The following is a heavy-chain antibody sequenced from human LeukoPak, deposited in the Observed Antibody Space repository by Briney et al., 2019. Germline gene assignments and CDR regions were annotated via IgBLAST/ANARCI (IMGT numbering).Heavy chain of an antibody. CDR1: GGSISSYY. CDR2: IYTSWTT. Sequence: SETLSLTCTFCGGSISSYYWSWMRQPAGKGREWMGRIYTSWTTNYNPSLRSRITMSPDRSKNQLSLKLSSVTAADTAVYYRARDEAGRGYPDYWGQGTLVPVPS. CDR3: ARDEAGRGYPDY. V-gene: IGHV4-4*07. J-gene: IGHJ4*02. D-gene: IGHD3-16*02.